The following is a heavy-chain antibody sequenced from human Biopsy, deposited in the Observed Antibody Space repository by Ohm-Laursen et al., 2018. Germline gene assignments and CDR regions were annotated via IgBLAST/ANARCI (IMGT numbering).Heavy chain of an antibody. CDR1: GASINTGGYY. Sequence: SQTLSLTWSVSGASINTGGYYWSWIRQSPKKGLEWIGYIENSGSSYYNPSLKSRVTMSVDTSANHFSLKLNSVTAADTALYYCARSPASTWTGYFESWGQGSLVTVSS. J-gene: IGHJ4*02. CDR3: ARSPASTWTGYFES. D-gene: IGHD2-2*01. V-gene: IGHV4-31*02. CDR2: IENSGSS.